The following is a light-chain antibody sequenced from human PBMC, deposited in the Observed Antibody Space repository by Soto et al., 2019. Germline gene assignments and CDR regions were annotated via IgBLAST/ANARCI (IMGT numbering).Light chain of an antibody. V-gene: IGKV1-39*01. CDR3: QQSFTAPWT. J-gene: IGKJ1*01. Sequence: DIQMTQSPSSLSASVGDRVTITCRASQSISTFLNWYQQKPGKAPNLLIYTASTLHGGVPSRFRGSGSGTDFTLTISSLQPEDFATYYCQQSFTAPWTFGQGTRVEIK. CDR2: TAS. CDR1: QSISTF.